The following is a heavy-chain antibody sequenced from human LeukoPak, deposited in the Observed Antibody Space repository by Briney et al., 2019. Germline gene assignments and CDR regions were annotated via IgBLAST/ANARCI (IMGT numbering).Heavy chain of an antibody. CDR3: AREPDA. V-gene: IGHV4-39*07. CDR2: VHHTGRA. Sequence: SETLSLTCTVSGDPISGSNYHWGWIRQPPGKGLEWLGTVHHTGRAFYNPSLRGRTTVSVDTSKNEFSLKLTSVTAADTAVYYCAREPDAWGQGILVIVSS. J-gene: IGHJ5*02. CDR1: GDPISGSNYH.